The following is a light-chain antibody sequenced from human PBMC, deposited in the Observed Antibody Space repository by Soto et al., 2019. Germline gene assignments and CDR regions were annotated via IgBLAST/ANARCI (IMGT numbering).Light chain of an antibody. J-gene: IGKJ4*01. CDR2: RAS. CDR1: QSVSSN. V-gene: IGKV3-15*01. CDR3: QQYNNWPLT. Sequence: EIVMTQSPASLSVSRVDRATLSCWASQSVSSNLAWYQKKPGQAPRLLVWRASIRATDMSARFSGSGSGTEFTLTISSLQPEDSAVYYCQQYNNWPLTFGGGTKVDIK.